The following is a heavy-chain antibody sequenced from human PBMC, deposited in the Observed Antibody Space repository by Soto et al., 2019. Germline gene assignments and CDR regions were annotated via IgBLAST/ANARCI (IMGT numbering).Heavy chain of an antibody. CDR1: GFICRSYD. V-gene: IGHV3-23*01. CDR3: AKATAPSGGAFDI. J-gene: IGHJ3*02. CDR2: ILVGGST. D-gene: IGHD1-1*01. Sequence: GGSLRLSCAASGFICRSYDMRWDRQAPGKGMEWVSTILVGGSTHYENAVTGRLTISRDTSKNTVFLQMNSLTAGGTAVYYCAKATAPSGGAFDICGQGTMVTVSS.